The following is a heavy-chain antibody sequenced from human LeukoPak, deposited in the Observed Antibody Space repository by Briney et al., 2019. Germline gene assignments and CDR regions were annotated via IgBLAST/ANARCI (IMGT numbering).Heavy chain of an antibody. D-gene: IGHD3-10*01. CDR1: GFTVSNNY. Sequence: GGSLRLSCAASGFTVSNNYMAWVRQAPGKGLEWVSVIYGGGGTYYGDSARGRFTISRDNSQNTLYLQMNGLRAEDTAVYYCATWPGTWYGEDFWGQGTLVTVSS. J-gene: IGHJ4*02. V-gene: IGHV3-53*01. CDR3: ATWPGTWYGEDF. CDR2: IYGGGGT.